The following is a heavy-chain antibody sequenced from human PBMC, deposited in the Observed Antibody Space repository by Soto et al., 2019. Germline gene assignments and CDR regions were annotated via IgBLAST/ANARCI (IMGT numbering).Heavy chain of an antibody. J-gene: IGHJ4*02. CDR2: ISAYNGNT. Sequence: ASVKVSCKASGYTFTSYGISWVRQAPGQGLEWMGWISAYNGNTNYAQKLQGRVTMTTDTSTSTAYMELRSLRSDDTAVYYCARKVRYYYDSSGLIRFYYFDYWGQGTLVTVSS. V-gene: IGHV1-18*01. D-gene: IGHD3-22*01. CDR1: GYTFTSYG. CDR3: ARKVRYYYDSSGLIRFYYFDY.